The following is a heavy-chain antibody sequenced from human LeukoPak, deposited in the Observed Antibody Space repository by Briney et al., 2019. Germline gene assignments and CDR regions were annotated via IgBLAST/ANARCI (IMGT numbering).Heavy chain of an antibody. J-gene: IGHJ6*02. D-gene: IGHD6-19*01. CDR3: ARDPGRLAVASWRDYYYGMDV. CDR2: IRPSNGNR. V-gene: IGHV1-18*01. CDR1: GYDFSTYG. Sequence: GASVKVSCRTSGYDFSTYGITWVRQAPGQGLEYMGWIRPSNGNRNYAQKVQDRVTLTTDTSTSTVYMELRSLRSDDTAVYYCARDPGRLAVASWRDYYYGMDVWGQGTTVTVSS.